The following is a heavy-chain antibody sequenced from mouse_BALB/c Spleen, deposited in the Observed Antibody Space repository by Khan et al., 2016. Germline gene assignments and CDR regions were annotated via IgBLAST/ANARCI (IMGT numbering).Heavy chain of an antibody. J-gene: IGHJ4*01. V-gene: IGHV3-8*02. CDR1: GDSITSGY. Sequence: EVQLQESGPSLVKLSQSLSLTCSVTGDSITSGYWNWIRKFPGNKLQYMGYISHSGSTYYNPSLKSRISITRDTSKYQYYLQLNSVPTEDTATYYCARVDGSTYVGGMDYWGQGTSVTVSS. CDR2: ISHSGST. D-gene: IGHD1-1*01. CDR3: ARVDGSTYVGGMDY.